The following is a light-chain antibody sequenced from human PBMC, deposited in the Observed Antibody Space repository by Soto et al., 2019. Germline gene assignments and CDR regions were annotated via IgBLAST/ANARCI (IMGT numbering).Light chain of an antibody. CDR2: AAA. J-gene: IGKJ1*01. CDR1: QSITTY. V-gene: IGKV1-39*01. Sequence: DIQMTQSPSTLSASVGDRVTITCRASQSITTYLNWYQQTSGEAPKLLIYAAARLQTGVPSRFSGSGSGTDFTLTTSSLQPEDFATYYCQQAYGAPPTFGQGTKVDIK. CDR3: QQAYGAPPT.